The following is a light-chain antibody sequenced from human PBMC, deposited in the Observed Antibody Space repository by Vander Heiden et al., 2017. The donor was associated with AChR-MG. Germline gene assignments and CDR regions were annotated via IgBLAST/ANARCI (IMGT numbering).Light chain of an antibody. CDR3: CSYAGTYTWV. CDR1: SSKVGGYDY. V-gene: IGLV2-11*01. Sequence: QPALTQPRSVSRSPGPSVLISCTRTSSKVGGYDYVSWYQHHPGKAPKLMIYDVNKGPSGVPDRFSGSKSGNTASLTIAGLHAEDEAEYYCCSYAGTYTWVLGGGTKLTVL. J-gene: IGLJ3*02. CDR2: DVN.